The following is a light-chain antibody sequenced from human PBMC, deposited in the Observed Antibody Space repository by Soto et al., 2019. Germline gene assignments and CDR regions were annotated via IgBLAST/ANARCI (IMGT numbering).Light chain of an antibody. CDR1: SSNIGAGYD. V-gene: IGLV1-40*01. CDR2: HNS. CDR3: QSYDTSLSGDVV. Sequence: QSVLTQPPSVSGAPGQRVTISCTGSSSNIGAGYDVHWYQQLPGTAPKLLIYHNSNRPSGVPDRFSGSKSGTSASLAITGLQAEDEADYSCQSYDTSLSGDVVFGGGTKLTVL. J-gene: IGLJ2*01.